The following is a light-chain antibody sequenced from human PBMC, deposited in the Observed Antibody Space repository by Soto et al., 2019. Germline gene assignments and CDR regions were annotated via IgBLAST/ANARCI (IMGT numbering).Light chain of an antibody. V-gene: IGKV3-20*01. CDR3: QQYGSSTRT. Sequence: EIVITQSPATLSVSPGERATLSCRASQSVSSNSAWYQQIPGQAPRILIYGASTRETGIPVRFSGSGSGTDFTLTISRLEPEDFEVYYCQQYGSSTRTFGQGTRLEIK. CDR2: GAS. J-gene: IGKJ5*01. CDR1: QSVSSN.